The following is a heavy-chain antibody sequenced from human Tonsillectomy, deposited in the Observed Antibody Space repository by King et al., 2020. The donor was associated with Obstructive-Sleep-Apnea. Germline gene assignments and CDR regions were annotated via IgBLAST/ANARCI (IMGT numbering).Heavy chain of an antibody. CDR1: GFSFSSYW. CDR3: ARDQGDFDY. J-gene: IGHJ4*02. Sequence: VQLVESGGGLVQPGGSLRLSCAASGFSFSSYWMSWVRQAPGKGLEWVANIKQDGSEKYYVDSVKGRFTISRDNAKDSLCLQLNSLRAEDTAVYYCARDQGDFDYWGQGTLVTDSS. V-gene: IGHV3-7*01. CDR2: IKQDGSEK.